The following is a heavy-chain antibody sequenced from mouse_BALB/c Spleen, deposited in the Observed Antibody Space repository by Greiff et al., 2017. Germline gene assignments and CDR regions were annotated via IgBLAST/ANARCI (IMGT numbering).Heavy chain of an antibody. V-gene: IGHV1-63*02. Sequence: QVQLQQSGAELVRPGTSVKISCKASGYTFTNYWLGWVKQRPGHGLEWIGDIYPGGGYTNYNEKFKGKATLTADTSSSTAYMQLSSLTSEDSAVYFCARLGDYGGFAYWGQGTLVTVSA. CDR3: ARLGDYGGFAY. J-gene: IGHJ3*01. CDR1: GYTFTNYW. D-gene: IGHD2-4*01. CDR2: IYPGGGYT.